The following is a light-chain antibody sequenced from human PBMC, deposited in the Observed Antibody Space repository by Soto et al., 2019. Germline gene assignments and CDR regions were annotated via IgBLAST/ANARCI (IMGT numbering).Light chain of an antibody. V-gene: IGLV1-40*01. Sequence: QSALTQPPSVSGAPGQRVTISCTGSSSNIGAGYDVHWYQQLPGTAPKLLIYGNSNRLSGVPDRFSGSKSGTSASLAITGLQAEDEANYYCQSYDSSLSGSNVFGTGTKVTVL. CDR2: GNS. CDR3: QSYDSSLSGSNV. CDR1: SSNIGAGYD. J-gene: IGLJ1*01.